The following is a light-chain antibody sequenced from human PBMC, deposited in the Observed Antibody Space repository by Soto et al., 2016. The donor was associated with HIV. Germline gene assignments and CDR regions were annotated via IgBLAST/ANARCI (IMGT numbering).Light chain of an antibody. V-gene: IGKV1-6*01. Sequence: AIQMTQSPSSLSASVGDRVTITCRTSQDIRNDLGWYQHKPGKAPKLLIYAASSLQSGVPSRFSGSGSGTDFTLTISSLQPEDFATYYCLQHYNYPRTFGQGTKWKSN. CDR2: AAS. J-gene: IGKJ1*01. CDR1: QDIRND. CDR3: LQHYNYPRT.